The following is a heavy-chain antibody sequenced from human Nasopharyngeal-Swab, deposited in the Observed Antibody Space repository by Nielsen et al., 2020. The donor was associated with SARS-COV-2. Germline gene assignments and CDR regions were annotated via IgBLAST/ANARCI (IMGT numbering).Heavy chain of an antibody. CDR2: INDYEDRL. J-gene: IGHJ3*02. CDR3: VKDLRGRYGFES. D-gene: IGHD3-16*01. V-gene: IGHV3-64D*06. CDR1: GFTFSIHA. Sequence: GGSLRLSCSASGFTFSIHAMHWVRQAPGKGLEYVSTINDYEDRLYYADSVKGRFTISRDNSKNTLYLQMSSPRPEDTAVYWCVKDLRGRYGFESWGQGTMVTVSS.